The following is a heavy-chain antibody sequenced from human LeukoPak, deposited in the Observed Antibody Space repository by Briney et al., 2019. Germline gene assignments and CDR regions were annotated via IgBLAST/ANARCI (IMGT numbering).Heavy chain of an antibody. CDR2: ISAYNGNT. J-gene: IGHJ5*02. V-gene: IGHV1-18*01. CDR1: GYTFTSYG. Sequence: ASVKVSCKASGYTFTSYGISWVRQAPGQGLEWMGWISAYNGNTNYGQKLQGRVTMTTDTSTSTAYMELRSLRSDDTAVYYCARVGGIVVVPAAMFWFDPWGQGTLVTVSS. CDR3: ARVGGIVVVPAAMFWFDP. D-gene: IGHD2-2*01.